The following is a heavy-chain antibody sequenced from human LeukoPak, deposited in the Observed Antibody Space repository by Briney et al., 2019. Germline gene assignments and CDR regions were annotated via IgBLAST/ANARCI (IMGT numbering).Heavy chain of an antibody. CDR1: GYTFTSYG. V-gene: IGHV1-18*01. CDR3: ARGRYCSSTSCYKVYYYYMDV. J-gene: IGHJ6*03. Sequence: ASVKVSCKTSGYTFTSYGISWVRQAPGQGLEWMGWISGHNGNTNYAQKLQGRVTMTTDTSTSTAYMELRSLRSDDTAVYYCARGRYCSSTSCYKVYYYYMDVWGKGTTVTVSS. CDR2: ISGHNGNT. D-gene: IGHD2-2*02.